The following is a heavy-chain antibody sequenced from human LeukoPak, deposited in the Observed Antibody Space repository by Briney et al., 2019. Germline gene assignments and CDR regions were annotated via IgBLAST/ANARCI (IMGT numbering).Heavy chain of an antibody. CDR3: ARLEMATIRGDY. Sequence: GGSLRLSCAASGFTVSSNYMSWVRQAPGKGLEWVSVIYSGGSTYYADSVKGRFTISSDNSKNTLYLQMNSLRAEDTAVYYCARLEMATIRGDYWGQGTLVTVSS. D-gene: IGHD5-24*01. V-gene: IGHV3-66*02. J-gene: IGHJ4*02. CDR2: IYSGGST. CDR1: GFTVSSNY.